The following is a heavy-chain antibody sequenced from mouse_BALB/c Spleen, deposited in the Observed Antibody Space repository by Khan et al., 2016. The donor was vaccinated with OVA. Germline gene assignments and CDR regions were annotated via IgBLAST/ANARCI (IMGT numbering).Heavy chain of an antibody. CDR3: SRRRGAYYFDD. CDR1: GYTFTSYT. Sequence: QVQLQQSGAELARPGASVKMSCNASGYTFTSYTMHWVRQGPGQGLGWIGYINPRSGYTDYNQKFKDKTTLPVDITSDAAYMQLCSLTSADSAIYYRSRRRGAYYFDDWGQGPSLTVSS. CDR2: INPRSGYT. J-gene: IGHJ2*02. V-gene: IGHV1-4*02.